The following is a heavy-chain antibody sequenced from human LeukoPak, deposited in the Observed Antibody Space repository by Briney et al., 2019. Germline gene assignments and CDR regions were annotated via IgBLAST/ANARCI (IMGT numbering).Heavy chain of an antibody. D-gene: IGHD2-15*01. V-gene: IGHV4-4*07. Sequence: SETLSLTCTVSGGSISSYYWSWIRQPAGKGLEWIGRIYTSGSTNYSPSLKSRVTMSVDTSKNQFSLKLSSVTAADTAVYYCAREGYCSGASCSYYYYYYMDVWGRGTTVTVSS. J-gene: IGHJ6*03. CDR2: IYTSGST. CDR1: GGSISSYY. CDR3: AREGYCSGASCSYYYYYYMDV.